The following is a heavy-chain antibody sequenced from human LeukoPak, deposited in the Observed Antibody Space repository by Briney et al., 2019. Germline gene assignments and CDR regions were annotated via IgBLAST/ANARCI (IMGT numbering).Heavy chain of an antibody. Sequence: SETLSLTCAVYGGSFSGYYGSWIRQPPGKGLDWIGEINHSGSTNYNPSLKSRVTISVDTSKNQFSLKLSSVTAADTAVYYCARIPRYSYGPRADFDYWGQGTLVTVSS. D-gene: IGHD5-18*01. CDR3: ARIPRYSYGPRADFDY. CDR2: INHSGST. J-gene: IGHJ4*02. V-gene: IGHV4-34*01. CDR1: GGSFSGYY.